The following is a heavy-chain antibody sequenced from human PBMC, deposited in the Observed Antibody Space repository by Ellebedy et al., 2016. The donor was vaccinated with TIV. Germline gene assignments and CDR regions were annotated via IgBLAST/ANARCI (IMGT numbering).Heavy chain of an antibody. Sequence: ASVKVSCKASGYTFTSYYFYWVRQAPGQGLEWMGIINPPTGNSNYAQKFQGRVTMTRDTSTSTVYMELSSLRSEDTAVYYCAKGDNYYYDSSGYYHTYWGQGTLVTVSS. D-gene: IGHD3-22*01. J-gene: IGHJ4*02. CDR1: GYTFTSYY. V-gene: IGHV1-46*01. CDR3: AKGDNYYYDSSGYYHTY. CDR2: INPPTGNS.